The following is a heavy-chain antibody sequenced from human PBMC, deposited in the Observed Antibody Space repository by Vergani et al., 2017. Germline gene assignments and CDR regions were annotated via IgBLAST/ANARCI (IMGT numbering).Heavy chain of an antibody. CDR1: GYSFTNYW. Sequence: EVQLVQSGAEVTKPGESLKISCQISGYSFTNYWIGWVRQMPGKGLEWMGIIHPADSDPRYSPSFQGQVTISVDKSISTAYLQRSSLRASDSAMYYCARLYGRDSSGSKCFDYWGQGTLVTVSS. V-gene: IGHV5-51*01. D-gene: IGHD3-22*01. CDR2: IHPADSDP. J-gene: IGHJ4*02. CDR3: ARLYGRDSSGSKCFDY.